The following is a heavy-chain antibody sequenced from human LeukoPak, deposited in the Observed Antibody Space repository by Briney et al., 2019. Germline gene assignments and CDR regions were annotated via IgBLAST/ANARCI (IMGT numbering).Heavy chain of an antibody. V-gene: IGHV3-49*03. CDR1: GFTFGDYA. J-gene: IGHJ6*03. CDR3: TRDRDYYDSSGYYGRHYYYMDV. Sequence: GGSLRLSCTASGFTFGDYAMSWFRQAPGKGLEWVGFISSKAYGGTTEYAASVKGRFTISRDDSKSIAYLQMNSLKTEDTAVYYCTRDRDYYDSSGYYGRHYYYMDVWGKGTTVTVSS. CDR2: ISSKAYGGTT. D-gene: IGHD3-22*01.